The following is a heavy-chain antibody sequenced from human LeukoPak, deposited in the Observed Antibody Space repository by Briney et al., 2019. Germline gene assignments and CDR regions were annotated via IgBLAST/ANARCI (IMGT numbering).Heavy chain of an antibody. CDR1: GYTYTSYD. J-gene: IGHJ4*02. Sequence: GASVTVCCEASGYTYTSYDINWVRQATGQGHEWVGWMNPNSGNTGYAQKFQGRVTMTRNTSISTAYMELSSLRSEDTAVYYCARGARQDLRYFDWLGPDYWGQGTLVTVSS. V-gene: IGHV1-8*01. CDR3: ARGARQDLRYFDWLGPDY. D-gene: IGHD3-9*01. CDR2: MNPNSGNT.